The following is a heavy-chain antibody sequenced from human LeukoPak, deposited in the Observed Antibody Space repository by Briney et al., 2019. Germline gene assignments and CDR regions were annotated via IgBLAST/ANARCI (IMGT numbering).Heavy chain of an antibody. CDR2: IYYSGRT. Sequence: SETLSLTCTVSGASISSYYWSWIRQSPGKGLEWIGYIYYSGRTNYNPSLKSRVPISVDTSKNQFPLKLTSATAADTAVYYCARESSVTATYWGQGTLVIVSS. CDR3: ARESSVTATY. D-gene: IGHD2-15*01. V-gene: IGHV4-59*01. CDR1: GASISSYY. J-gene: IGHJ4*02.